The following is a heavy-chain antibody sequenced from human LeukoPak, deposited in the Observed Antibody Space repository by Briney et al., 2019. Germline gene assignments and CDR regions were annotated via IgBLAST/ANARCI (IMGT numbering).Heavy chain of an antibody. CDR2: IYHSGST. Sequence: SETLSLTCAVSGGSISSGGYSWSWIRQPPGKGLEWIGYIYHSGSTYYNPSLKSRVTISVDRSKNQFSLKLSSVTAADTAVYYCARAGDYYVSGSYLGYWGQGTLVTVSS. V-gene: IGHV4-30-2*01. CDR3: ARAGDYYVSGSYLGY. CDR1: GGSISSGGYS. D-gene: IGHD3-10*01. J-gene: IGHJ4*02.